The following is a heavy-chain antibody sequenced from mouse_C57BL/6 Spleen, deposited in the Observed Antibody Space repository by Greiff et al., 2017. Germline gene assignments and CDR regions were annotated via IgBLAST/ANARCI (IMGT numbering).Heavy chain of an antibody. CDR1: EYEFPSHD. CDR2: INSDGGST. Sequence: EVKLLESGGGLVKPGESLKLSCESNEYEFPSHDMSWVRQTPEKRLELVAAINSDGGSTYYPDTMERRFIISSDNTTKTLYLQMRSLRSEDTALYDCAIHESDMGFADWGQGTLVTVST. CDR3: AIHESDMGFAD. V-gene: IGHV5-2*01. J-gene: IGHJ3*01.